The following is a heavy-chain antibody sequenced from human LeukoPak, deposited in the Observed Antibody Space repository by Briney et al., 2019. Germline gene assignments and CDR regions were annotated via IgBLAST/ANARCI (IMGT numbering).Heavy chain of an antibody. Sequence: GESLKISCQGSGYSFTSYWIGWVRQMPGKGLEWMGIIYPGIGDSDTRYSPSFQCQVTISADKSISTAYLQWSSLKASDTAMYYCARVAYTSGYYYYMDVWGKGTTVTVSS. J-gene: IGHJ6*03. D-gene: IGHD5-18*01. V-gene: IGHV5-51*01. CDR1: GYSFTSYW. CDR2: IYPGIGDSDT. CDR3: ARVAYTSGYYYYMDV.